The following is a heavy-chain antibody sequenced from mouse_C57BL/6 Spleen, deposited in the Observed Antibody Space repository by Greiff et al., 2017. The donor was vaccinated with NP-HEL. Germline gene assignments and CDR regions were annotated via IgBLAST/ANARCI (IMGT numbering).Heavy chain of an antibody. Sequence: VTLKESVAELVRPGASVKLSCTASGFNIKNTYMHWVKQRPEQGLEWIGRIDPANGNTKYAPKFQGKATITADTSSNTAYLQLSSLTSEDTAIYYCARADYYGSREGFAYWGQGTLVTVSA. CDR2: IDPANGNT. CDR1: GFNIKNTY. V-gene: IGHV14-3*01. D-gene: IGHD1-1*01. CDR3: ARADYYGSREGFAY. J-gene: IGHJ3*01.